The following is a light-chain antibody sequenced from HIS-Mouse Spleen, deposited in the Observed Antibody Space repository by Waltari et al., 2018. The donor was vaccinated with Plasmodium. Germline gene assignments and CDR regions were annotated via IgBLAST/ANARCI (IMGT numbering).Light chain of an antibody. V-gene: IGKV3-11*01. CDR2: DAS. J-gene: IGKJ4*01. CDR1: QWVCSY. CDR3: QQRSNWPRVLT. Sequence: EIVLTQSPATLSLSPGERATLSCRASQWVCSYLAWYQQKPGQAPRLLIYDASNRATGIPARFSGSGSGTDFTLTISSLEPEDFAVYYCQQRSNWPRVLTFGGGTKVEIK.